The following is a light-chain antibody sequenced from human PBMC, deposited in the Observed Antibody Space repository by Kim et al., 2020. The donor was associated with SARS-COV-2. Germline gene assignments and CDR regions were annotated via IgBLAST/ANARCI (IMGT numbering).Light chain of an antibody. J-gene: IGLJ2*01. Sequence: ELTQPPSVSETPGQRVTISCSGSTSNIGTNTVSWYQQLPGTAPKLLIYSHNQRPAGVPDRFSGSKSGTSASLAISGLQSQDEADYYCAAWDDSLNGPVFGGGTQLTVL. CDR3: AAWDDSLNGPV. V-gene: IGLV1-44*01. CDR1: TSNIGTNT. CDR2: SHN.